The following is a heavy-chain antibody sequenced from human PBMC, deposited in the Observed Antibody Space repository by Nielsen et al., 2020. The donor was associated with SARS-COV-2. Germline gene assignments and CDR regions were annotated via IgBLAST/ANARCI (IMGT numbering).Heavy chain of an antibody. CDR1: GYSFTSYW. V-gene: IGHV5-10-1*01. D-gene: IGHD3-22*01. CDR3: VRQGDDTSGYYYLPFDY. Sequence: GGSLRLSCRGSGYSFTSYWISWVRQMPGKGPEWMGRIDPSNSYTNYSPSFQGHVTFSADKSISTAYLQWSSLKTSDTAMYFCVRQGDDTSGYYYLPFDYWGQGTLVTVSS. J-gene: IGHJ4*02. CDR2: IDPSNSYT.